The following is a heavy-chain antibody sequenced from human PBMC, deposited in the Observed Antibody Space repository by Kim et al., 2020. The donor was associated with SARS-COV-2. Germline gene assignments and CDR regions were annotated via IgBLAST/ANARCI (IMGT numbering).Heavy chain of an antibody. J-gene: IGHJ6*02. D-gene: IGHD6-19*01. CDR3: AREQWPNGMGV. Sequence: DYAGSVKSRITINADTSKNQFFLQLKSVTPDDTAVYYCAREQWPNGMGVWGQGTTVAVSS. V-gene: IGHV6-1*01.